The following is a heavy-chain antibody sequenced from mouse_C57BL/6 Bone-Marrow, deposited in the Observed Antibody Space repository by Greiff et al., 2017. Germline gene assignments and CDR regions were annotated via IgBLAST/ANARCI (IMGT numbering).Heavy chain of an antibody. J-gene: IGHJ3*01. D-gene: IGHD2-3*01. CDR3: AREDDGYYSAWFAY. CDR2: IDPSDSCT. CDR1: GYTFTSYW. V-gene: IGHV1-69*01. Sequence: VQLQQPGAELVMPGASVKLSCKASGYTFTSYWMHWVKQRPGQGLEWIGEIDPSDSCTNYNQQFKDKSTLTVDKSSSRAYMQLSSLTSEDSAVYYCAREDDGYYSAWFAYWGQGTLVTVSA.